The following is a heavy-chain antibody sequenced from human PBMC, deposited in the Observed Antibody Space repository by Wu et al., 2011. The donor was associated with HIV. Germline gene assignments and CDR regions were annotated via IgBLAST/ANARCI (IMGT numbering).Heavy chain of an antibody. J-gene: IGHJ5*02. CDR3: AREVFDLAAAGREDWFDP. D-gene: IGHD6-13*01. V-gene: IGHV1-2*02. Sequence: QVQLVQSGAEVKKPGASVKVSCKASGYTFTGYYMHWVRQAPGQGLEWMGWINPNSGGTNYAQKFQGRVTMTRDTSISTAYMELSRLRSDDTAVYYCAREVFDLAAAGREDWFDPWGQGTLVTVSS. CDR2: INPNSGGT. CDR1: GYTFTGYY.